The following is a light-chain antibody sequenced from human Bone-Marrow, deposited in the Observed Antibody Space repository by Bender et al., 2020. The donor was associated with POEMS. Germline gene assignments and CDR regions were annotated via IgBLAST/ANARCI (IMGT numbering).Light chain of an antibody. CDR1: KSGSIASNY. CDR3: SSYTSSSTLV. CDR2: EVT. V-gene: IGLV2-8*01. Sequence: LTQPHSVSESPGKTVTISCTRKSGSIASNYVQWYQQHPGKAPKLIIYEVTKRPSGVPDRLSGSKSGNTASLTVSGLQADDEADYFCSSYTSSSTLVFGGGTKLTVL. J-gene: IGLJ3*02.